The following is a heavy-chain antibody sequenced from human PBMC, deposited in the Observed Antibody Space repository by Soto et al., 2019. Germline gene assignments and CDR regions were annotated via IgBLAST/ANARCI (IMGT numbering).Heavy chain of an antibody. D-gene: IGHD3-22*01. J-gene: IGHJ4*02. CDR1: GYSFATSG. V-gene: IGHV1-18*01. Sequence: QVKLVQSGTEVKKPGASIKVSCKASGYSFATSGMTWVRQAPGQGLEWVGWISAYNGNTNYDQKLQDRVTMTTYTSTSTAFVELRNLRSDDSAVYYCARAGQYYDASGYANWGEGTLVTVSS. CDR2: ISAYNGNT. CDR3: ARAGQYYDASGYAN.